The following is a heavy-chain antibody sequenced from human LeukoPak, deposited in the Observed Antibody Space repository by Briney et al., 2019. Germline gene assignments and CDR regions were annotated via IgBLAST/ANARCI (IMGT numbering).Heavy chain of an antibody. J-gene: IGHJ4*02. CDR1: GFTFSSYA. Sequence: AGGSLRLSCAASGFTFSSYAMHWVRQAPGKGLEWVAVISYDGINKYYADSVKARFTISRDNSKNTLYLQMNSLRAEDTAIYYCARDQVDTSTLTRFPPIWGQGTLVTVSS. CDR3: ARDQVDTSTLTRFPPI. V-gene: IGHV3-30-3*01. D-gene: IGHD5-18*01. CDR2: ISYDGINK.